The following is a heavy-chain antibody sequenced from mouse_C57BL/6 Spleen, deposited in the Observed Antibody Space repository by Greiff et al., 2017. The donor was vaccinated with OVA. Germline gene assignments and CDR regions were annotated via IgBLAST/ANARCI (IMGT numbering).Heavy chain of an antibody. V-gene: IGHV1-64*01. CDR1: GYTFTSYW. Sequence: VQLQQSGAELVKPGASVKLSCKASGYTFTSYWMHWVKQRPGQGLEWIGMIHPNSGSTNYNEKFKSKATLTVDKSSSTAYMQLSSLTSEDSAVYYCARNYGSSLYWYFDVWGTGTTVTVSS. D-gene: IGHD1-1*01. CDR3: ARNYGSSLYWYFDV. J-gene: IGHJ1*03. CDR2: IHPNSGST.